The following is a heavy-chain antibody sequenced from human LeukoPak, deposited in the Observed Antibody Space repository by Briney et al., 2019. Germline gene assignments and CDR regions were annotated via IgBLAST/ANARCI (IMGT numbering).Heavy chain of an antibody. Sequence: PGGSLRLSCAASGFTFSSYSMNWVRQAPGKGMEWVSSISSSSSYIYYADSVKGRFTISRDNAKNSLYLQMNSLRAADTAVYYCARAAYCGGDCFFDYRGQGTLVTVSS. J-gene: IGHJ4*02. CDR2: ISSSSSYI. CDR1: GFTFSSYS. CDR3: ARAAYCGGDCFFDY. D-gene: IGHD2-21*02. V-gene: IGHV3-21*01.